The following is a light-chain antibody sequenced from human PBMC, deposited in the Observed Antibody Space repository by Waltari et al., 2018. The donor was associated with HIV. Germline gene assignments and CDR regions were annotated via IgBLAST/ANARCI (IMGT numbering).Light chain of an antibody. J-gene: IGKJ2*01. CDR2: KAS. V-gene: IGKV1-5*03. Sequence: DIQMTQSPSTLSASVGDRVTITCRASPSVSTRLAWYQQKPGKAPHLLIYKASDLEGGVTSRFSGSGSGTEFTLTISSLQPDDFATYYCQQYYSCCTFGQGTKLEIK. CDR3: QQYYSCCT. CDR1: PSVSTR.